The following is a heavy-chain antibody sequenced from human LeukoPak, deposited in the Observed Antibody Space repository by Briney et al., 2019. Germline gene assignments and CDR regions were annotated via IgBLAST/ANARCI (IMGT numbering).Heavy chain of an antibody. Sequence: PGGSLRLSCADSGFTFSNYWMHWVRQAPGKGRVWVSRINSDGTITSYADSVKGRFTISRDNAKNTLYLQMNSLRAEDTAVYYCARGTLGYHYDTSGYHDYWGQGTLVTVSS. V-gene: IGHV3-74*01. D-gene: IGHD3-22*01. J-gene: IGHJ4*02. CDR1: GFTFSNYW. CDR2: INSDGTIT. CDR3: ARGTLGYHYDTSGYHDY.